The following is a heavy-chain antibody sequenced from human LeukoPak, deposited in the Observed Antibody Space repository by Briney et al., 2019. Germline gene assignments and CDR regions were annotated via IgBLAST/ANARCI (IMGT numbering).Heavy chain of an antibody. CDR1: GFTFSSYA. D-gene: IGHD6-13*01. CDR2: ISGSGGGT. Sequence: PGGSLRLSCAASGFTFSSYAMSWVRQAPGKGLEWVSAISGSGGGTYYADSVKGRFTISRDNSKNTLYLQMNSLRVEDTAVYYCAKQCDVDRRSSWYRGYFDYWGQGTLVTVSS. V-gene: IGHV3-23*01. CDR3: AKQCDVDRRSSWYRGYFDY. J-gene: IGHJ4*02.